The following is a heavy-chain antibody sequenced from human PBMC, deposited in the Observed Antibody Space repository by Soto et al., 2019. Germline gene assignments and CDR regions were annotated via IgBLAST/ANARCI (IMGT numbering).Heavy chain of an antibody. J-gene: IGHJ5*01. CDR1: GFIFRDYA. CDR3: AKGVTGSLFGWLDS. V-gene: IGHV3-9*01. D-gene: IGHD1-20*01. CDR2: INWNSADI. Sequence: EVQLVESGGGLVQPGRSLRLSCAASGFIFRDYAMNWVRQAPGKGLEWVSGINWNSADIGYADSVKGRFTISRDNAKNSLYLKMNSRRAEATALYYCAKGVTGSLFGWLDSWGQGALVTVSS.